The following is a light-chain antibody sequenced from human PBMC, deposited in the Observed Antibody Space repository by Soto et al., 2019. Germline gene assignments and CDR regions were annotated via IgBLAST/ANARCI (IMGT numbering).Light chain of an antibody. CDR3: SSYAGSNNYV. CDR2: EVS. CDR1: SGDVGGYNY. V-gene: IGLV2-8*01. J-gene: IGLJ1*01. Sequence: QSALTQPPSASGSPGQSVTISCTATSGDVGGYNYVSWYQQHPGKAPKLMIYEVSKRPSGVPDRFSGSKSGNTASLTVSGLQAGDEADYYCSSYAGSNNYVFGTGTKLTVL.